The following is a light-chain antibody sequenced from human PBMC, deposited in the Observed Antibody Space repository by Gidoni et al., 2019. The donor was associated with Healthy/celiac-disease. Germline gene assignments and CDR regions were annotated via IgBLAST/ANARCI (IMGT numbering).Light chain of an antibody. CDR2: ENS. Sequence: QSVLTQPPSVSAAPGQKVPISCSGRTSNIGYNPVSWYQHLPGTAPKLLIYENSQRTSGIPDRFSASKSGTSATLGITGLQTGDEADYYCGSWDNTLSVYVFGTGTKVNVL. CDR1: TSNIGYNP. V-gene: IGLV1-51*02. CDR3: GSWDNTLSVYV. J-gene: IGLJ1*01.